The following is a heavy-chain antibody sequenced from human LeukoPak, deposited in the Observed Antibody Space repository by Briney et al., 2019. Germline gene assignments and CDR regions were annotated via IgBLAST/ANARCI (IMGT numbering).Heavy chain of an antibody. D-gene: IGHD1-26*01. CDR2: IKEDGSER. Sequence: GGSLRLSCEGSAFIFSGHWMNWVRQTPGKGLEWVASIKEDGSERQYVDSVKGRFSISRDNTKGSLFLQLNSLRAEDTAVYYCAKDQGVGAKTYFDYWGQGTLVTVSS. CDR1: AFIFSGHW. J-gene: IGHJ4*02. CDR3: AKDQGVGAKTYFDY. V-gene: IGHV3-7*03.